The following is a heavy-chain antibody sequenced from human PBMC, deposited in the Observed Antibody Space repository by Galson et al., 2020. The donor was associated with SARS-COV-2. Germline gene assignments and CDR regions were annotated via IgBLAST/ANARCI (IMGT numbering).Heavy chain of an antibody. J-gene: IGHJ4*02. D-gene: IGHD3-10*01. Sequence: SETLSLTCPVSGGSISSYYWSWIRQPPGKGLEWIGYIYYSGSTNYNPSLKSRVTISVDTSKNQFSLKLSSVTAADTAVYYCARDPDGSGSYYGYWGQGTLGTVSS. CDR3: ARDPDGSGSYYGY. V-gene: IGHV4-59*01. CDR2: IYYSGST. CDR1: GGSISSYY.